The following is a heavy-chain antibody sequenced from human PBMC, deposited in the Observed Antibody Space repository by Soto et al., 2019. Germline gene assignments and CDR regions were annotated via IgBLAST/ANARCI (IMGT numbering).Heavy chain of an antibody. CDR2: IYYLGNT. J-gene: IGHJ3*02. CDR3: ARGDYYDRSGYYSNPFDI. Sequence: SETLSLTCTVSGGSISSSSSYWGWIRQPPGKGLEWVGSIYYLGNTYYNPSLKSRVTISVDTSKNQFSLKLSSVTAADTAVFYFARGDYYDRSGYYSNPFDIWGQGTMDTVSS. CDR1: GGSISSSSSY. D-gene: IGHD3-22*01. V-gene: IGHV4-39*07.